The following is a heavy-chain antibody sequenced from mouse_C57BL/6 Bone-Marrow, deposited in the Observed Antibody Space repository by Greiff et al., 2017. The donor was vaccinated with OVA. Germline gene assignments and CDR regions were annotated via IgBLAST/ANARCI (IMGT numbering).Heavy chain of an antibody. CDR1: GFNIKDDY. CDR2: IDPENGDT. V-gene: IGHV14-4*01. J-gene: IGHJ2*01. Sequence: EVHLVESGAELVRPGASVKLSCTASGFNIKDDYMHGVKQRPEQGLEWIGWIDPENGDTEYASKFQGKATITADTSSNTAYLQLSSLTSEDTAVYYCTMPDYFDYWGQGTTLTVSS. CDR3: TMPDYFDY.